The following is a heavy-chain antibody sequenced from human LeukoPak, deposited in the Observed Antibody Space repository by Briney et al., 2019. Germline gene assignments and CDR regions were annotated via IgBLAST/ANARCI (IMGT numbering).Heavy chain of an antibody. D-gene: IGHD3-10*01. J-gene: IGHJ4*02. CDR1: GGSISSGGYY. V-gene: IGHV4-31*03. CDR3: ARVNYGSATKEDY. CDR2: IYYSGSA. Sequence: PSQALSLTCTVSGGSISSGGYYLSWIRQHPGTGLEWIGYIYYSGSAYYNPSLKSRVTISVDTSENQFSLKLSSVTAADTAVYYCARVNYGSATKEDYWGQGTLVTVSS.